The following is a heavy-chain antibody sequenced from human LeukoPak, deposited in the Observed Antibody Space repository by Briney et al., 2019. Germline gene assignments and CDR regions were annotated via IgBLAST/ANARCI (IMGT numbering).Heavy chain of an antibody. D-gene: IGHD5-18*01. J-gene: IGHJ5*02. CDR2: IIPIFGIA. Sequence: GSSVKVSCKASGGTFSSYAVSWVRQAPGQGLEWMGRIIPIFGIANYAQKFQGRVTITADKSTSTAYMELSSLRSEDTAVYYCARDTRGYSYGMGDWFDPWGQGTLVTASS. V-gene: IGHV1-69*04. CDR3: ARDTRGYSYGMGDWFDP. CDR1: GGTFSSYA.